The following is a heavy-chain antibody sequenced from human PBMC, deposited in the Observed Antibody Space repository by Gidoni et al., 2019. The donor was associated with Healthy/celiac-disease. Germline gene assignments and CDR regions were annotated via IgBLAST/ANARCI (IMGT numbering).Heavy chain of an antibody. CDR3: AREYYDSSGYDY. CDR2: TYYRSKWYN. CDR1: GDSVSSNSAA. J-gene: IGHJ4*02. V-gene: IGHV6-1*01. D-gene: IGHD3-22*01. Sequence: QVQLQQSGPGLEKPAKTLPLTCATSGDSVSSNSAAWNWIRQSPSRGLEWLGRTYYRSKWYNYYAVSVKSRITITPDTSKNQFSLQLNSLTPEDTAVYYCAREYYDSSGYDYWGQGTLVTVSS.